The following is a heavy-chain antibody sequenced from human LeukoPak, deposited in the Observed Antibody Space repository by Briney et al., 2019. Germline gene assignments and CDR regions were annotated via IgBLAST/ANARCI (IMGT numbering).Heavy chain of an antibody. V-gene: IGHV3-23*01. CDR1: GFIFSNYA. J-gene: IGHJ1*01. CDR2: VSGGGATT. CDR3: ARDLDDYNTLPPFFQH. D-gene: IGHD5-24*01. Sequence: PGGSLRLSCAASGFIFSNYAVSWVRQAPGKGLEWVSTVSGGGATTYSADSVKGRFTISRDNSKNILYLQMNSLRAEDTAIYYCARDLDDYNTLPPFFQHWGQGTLVTVSS.